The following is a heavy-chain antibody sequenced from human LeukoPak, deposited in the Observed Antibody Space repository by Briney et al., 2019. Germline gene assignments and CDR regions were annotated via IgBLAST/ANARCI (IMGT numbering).Heavy chain of an antibody. V-gene: IGHV3-30*04. CDR1: GFTFFTYA. CDR3: ARDSGPYGSGSQAYYYYGMDV. CDR2: ISSDGSNR. Sequence: GGSLRLSCAASGFTFFTYAMYWVRQAPGKGLECVAVISSDGSNRDYADSVQGRFTISRDNSKNTLYLQMTSLRAEDTAVYYRARDSGPYGSGSQAYYYYGMDVWGKGTTVTVSS. D-gene: IGHD3-10*01. J-gene: IGHJ6*04.